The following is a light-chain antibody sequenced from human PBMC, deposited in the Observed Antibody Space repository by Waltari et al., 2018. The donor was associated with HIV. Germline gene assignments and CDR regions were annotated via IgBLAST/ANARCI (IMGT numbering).Light chain of an antibody. CDR2: GAS. Sequence: IVLTQSPGTLSLSPGEGATLSCKASEAISSSQLAWYHLKPRQAPRLLFYGASVRAADVPDRFSGRAFGADFTLTITRLEPDDFAVYFCHQYDALPASFGQGTRLE. J-gene: IGKJ5*01. CDR1: EAISSSQ. V-gene: IGKV3-20*01. CDR3: HQYDALPAS.